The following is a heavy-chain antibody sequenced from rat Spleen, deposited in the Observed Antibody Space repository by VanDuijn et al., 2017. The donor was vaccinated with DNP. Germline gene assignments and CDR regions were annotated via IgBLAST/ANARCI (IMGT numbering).Heavy chain of an antibody. Sequence: EVQLVESGGGLVQPGRSLKLSCAASGFIFSDYAMAWVRQVPKKGLEWVATIIYDGSITYYRDSVRGRFTISRDYAKSTLYLQMNNLRSEDTAMYYCSSGGPNMVQGNWFAYWGQGTLVTVSS. D-gene: IGHD1-11*01. CDR3: SSGGPNMVQGNWFAY. J-gene: IGHJ3*01. CDR2: IIYDGSIT. CDR1: GFIFSDYA. V-gene: IGHV5-17*01.